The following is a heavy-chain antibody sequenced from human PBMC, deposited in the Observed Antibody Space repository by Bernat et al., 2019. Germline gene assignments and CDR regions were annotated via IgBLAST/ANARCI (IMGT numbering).Heavy chain of an antibody. CDR2: IYYSGST. CDR1: GGSISSYY. CDR3: ARGDYEDSYYFDY. J-gene: IGHJ4*02. Sequence: QVQLQESGPGLVKPSETLSLTCTVSGGSISSYYWSWIRQPPGKGLEWLGYIYYSGSTNYNPSLKSRVTISVDTSKNQFSLKLSSVTAADTAVYYCARGDYEDSYYFDYWGQGTLVTVSS. V-gene: IGHV4-59*01. D-gene: IGHD4-17*01.